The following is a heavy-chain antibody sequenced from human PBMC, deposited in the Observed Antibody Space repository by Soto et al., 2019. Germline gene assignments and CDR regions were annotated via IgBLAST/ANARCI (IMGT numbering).Heavy chain of an antibody. CDR1: GYTFIRYG. D-gene: IGHD3-16*01. CDR2: ISAYNDYT. V-gene: IGHV1-18*01. Sequence: QVRLVQSAAEVKKPGASVKVSCKASGYTFIRYGITWVRQAPGQGLEWMGWISAYNDYTNYAQKLQGRVTMTTDTSTGTLYXXLRSLRSDDTAVYYCARGGYYDKVWGKMNYYGLDVWGQGTTVTVSS. J-gene: IGHJ6*02. CDR3: ARGGYYDKVWGKMNYYGLDV.